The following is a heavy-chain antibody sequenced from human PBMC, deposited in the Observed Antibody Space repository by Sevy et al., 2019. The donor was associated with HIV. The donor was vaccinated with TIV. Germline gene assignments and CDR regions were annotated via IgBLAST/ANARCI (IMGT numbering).Heavy chain of an antibody. CDR2: IYWNDDK. CDR1: GFSLSTSGVG. CDR3: VQGKYYFDY. J-gene: IGHJ4*02. D-gene: IGHD3-10*01. Sequence: SGPTLVNPTQTLTLTCTFSGFSLSTSGVGVGWIRQPPGKALEWLALIYWNDDKRYSPSLKGRLTITKDTSKNQVVLTMTNMDPVDTATYYCVQGKYYFDYWGQGTLVTVSS. V-gene: IGHV2-5*01.